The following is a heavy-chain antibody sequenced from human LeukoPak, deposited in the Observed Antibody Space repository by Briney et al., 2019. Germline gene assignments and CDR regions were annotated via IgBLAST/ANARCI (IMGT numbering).Heavy chain of an antibody. CDR2: IWYDGSNK. CDR3: AKDSMTTVTTYAFDI. D-gene: IGHD4-17*01. Sequence: GGSLRLSCAASGFTFSSYGMHWVRQAPGKGLEWVAVIWYDGSNKYYADSVKGRFTISRDNSKNTLYLQMNSLRAGDTAVYYCAKDSMTTVTTYAFDIWGQGTMVTVSS. V-gene: IGHV3-33*06. CDR1: GFTFSSYG. J-gene: IGHJ3*02.